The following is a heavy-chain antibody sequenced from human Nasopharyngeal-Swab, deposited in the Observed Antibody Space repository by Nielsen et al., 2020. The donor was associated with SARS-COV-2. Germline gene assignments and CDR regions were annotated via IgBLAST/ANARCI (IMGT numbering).Heavy chain of an antibody. Sequence: GESLKISCKASGYSFTSYWIRWVRQIPGKGLEWMGIIYPGDSDTRYSPSFQGQVTISADKSITTARLQWSSLKASDTAMYYCARTYCGGDCLETFDYWGQGTLVTVSS. D-gene: IGHD2-21*02. V-gene: IGHV5-51*01. CDR2: IYPGDSDT. CDR1: GYSFTSYW. CDR3: ARTYCGGDCLETFDY. J-gene: IGHJ4*02.